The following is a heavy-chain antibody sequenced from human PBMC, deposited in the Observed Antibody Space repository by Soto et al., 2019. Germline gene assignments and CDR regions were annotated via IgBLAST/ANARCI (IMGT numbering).Heavy chain of an antibody. CDR1: GYTFTSYC. V-gene: IGHV1-18*01. CDR2: ISAYNGNT. CDR3: ARDRMVRGLKEHFDP. J-gene: IGHJ5*02. D-gene: IGHD3-10*01. Sequence: ASVKVSCKASGYTFTSYCISWVRQAPGQGLEWMGWISAYNGNTNYAQKLQGRVTMTTDTSTSTAYMELRSLRSDDTAVYYCARDRMVRGLKEHFDPWGQGTLVTVSS.